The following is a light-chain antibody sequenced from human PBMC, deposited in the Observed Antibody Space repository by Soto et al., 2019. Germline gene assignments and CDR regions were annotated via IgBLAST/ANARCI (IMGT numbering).Light chain of an antibody. CDR3: QQYNSWPET. J-gene: IGKJ1*01. Sequence: EIVITQSPGTLSVSPGERATLFCRASQSVRSSLAWYQQKPGQAPTLFIYDASTRATGIPARFRGSGSGTEFTHTISSLQSEDFAVYYCQQYNSWPETFGQGTKV. CDR1: QSVRSS. V-gene: IGKV3-15*01. CDR2: DAS.